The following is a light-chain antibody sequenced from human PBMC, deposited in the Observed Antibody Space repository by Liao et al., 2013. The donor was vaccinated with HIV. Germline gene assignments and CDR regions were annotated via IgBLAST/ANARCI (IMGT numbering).Light chain of an antibody. CDR3: QVWDSSSDHVV. J-gene: IGLJ2*01. V-gene: IGLV3-21*04. Sequence: SYVLTQPPSVSAAPEKTATITCGGNNIGSKSVHWYQQKSGQAPVVVIYYDSDRPSGIPERFSGSNSGNTATLTISRVEAGDEADYYCQVWDSSSDHVVFGGGTKLTVL. CDR1: NIGSKS. CDR2: YDS.